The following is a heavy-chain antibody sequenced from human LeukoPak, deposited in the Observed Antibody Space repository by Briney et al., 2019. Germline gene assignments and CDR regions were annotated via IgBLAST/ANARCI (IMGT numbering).Heavy chain of an antibody. Sequence: PSETLSLTCTVSGGSISSYYWSWIRQPPGKGLEWIGYISYSGSTSYNPSLKSRVTISLDTSKNQLSLKLSSVTAPDTAVYYCARVYAINTSFDYWGQGTLVTVSS. J-gene: IGHJ4*02. D-gene: IGHD2-8*01. CDR2: ISYSGST. CDR1: GGSISSYY. V-gene: IGHV4-59*08. CDR3: ARVYAINTSFDY.